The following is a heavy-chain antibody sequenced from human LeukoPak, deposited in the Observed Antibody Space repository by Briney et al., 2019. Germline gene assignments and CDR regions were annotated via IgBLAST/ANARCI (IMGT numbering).Heavy chain of an antibody. J-gene: IGHJ4*02. CDR2: IIPIFGTA. D-gene: IGHD3-3*01. V-gene: IGHV1-69*05. CDR3: ARTYYYDFWSGYFGY. Sequence: GASVKVSCKASGYTFTGYYMHWVRQAPGQGLEWMGGIIPIFGTANYAQKFQGRVTITTDESTSTAYMELSSLRSEDTAVYYCARTYYYDFWSGYFGYWGQGTLVTVSS. CDR1: GYTFTGYY.